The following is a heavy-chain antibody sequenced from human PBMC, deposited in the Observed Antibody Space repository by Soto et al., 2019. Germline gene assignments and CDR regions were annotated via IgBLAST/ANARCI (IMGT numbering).Heavy chain of an antibody. CDR2: ISGSGGST. CDR1: GFTFSSYA. J-gene: IGHJ4*02. Sequence: VQLWESGGGLVQPGRSLRLSCAASGFTFSSYAMSWVRQAPGKGLEWVSAISGSGGSTYYADSVKGRFTISRDNSKNTLYLQMNSLRAEDTAVYYCAKDPGGYGDYFDYWGQGTLVTVSS. CDR3: AKDPGGYGDYFDY. D-gene: IGHD4-17*01. V-gene: IGHV3-23*01.